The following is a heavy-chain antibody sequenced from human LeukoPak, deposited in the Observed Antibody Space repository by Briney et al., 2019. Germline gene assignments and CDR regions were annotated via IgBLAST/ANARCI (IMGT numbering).Heavy chain of an antibody. CDR2: IFPAGSEI. V-gene: IGHV5-51*01. CDR3: ARRKYFDTWFDP. CDR1: EYDFANYW. J-gene: IGHJ5*02. Sequence: GESLKISCKGSEYDFANYWIGWVRQLPGQGLEWMGIIFPAGSEINYSLSFHGQVTMSVDRSISTAYLQWNSLKASDSATYFCARRKYFDTWFDPWGQGTLVTVSS. D-gene: IGHD1-14*01.